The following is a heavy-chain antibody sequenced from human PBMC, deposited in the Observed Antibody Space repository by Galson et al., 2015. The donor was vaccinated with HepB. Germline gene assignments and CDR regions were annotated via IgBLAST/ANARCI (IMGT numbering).Heavy chain of an antibody. Sequence: SVKVSCKASGYTFNKFGISWVRQAPGQGLEWMGWIDVFNGDRNHAQKLQDRVTMTTDTSTNTAYMELRSLTSDDTAVYYCARVVEQLAPWNSYYSYYYMDVWGKGTTVTVSS. CDR1: GYTFNKFG. CDR2: IDVFNGDR. CDR3: ARVVEQLAPWNSYYSYYYMDV. D-gene: IGHD1/OR15-1a*01. V-gene: IGHV1-18*01. J-gene: IGHJ6*03.